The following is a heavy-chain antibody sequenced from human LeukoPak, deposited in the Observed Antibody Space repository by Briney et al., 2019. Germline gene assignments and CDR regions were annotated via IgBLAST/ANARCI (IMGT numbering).Heavy chain of an antibody. D-gene: IGHD6-13*01. J-gene: IGHJ1*01. CDR3: ARKGQGSNWAAEYFQN. V-gene: IGHV3-23*01. CDR1: GFTFSTYA. CDR2: ISGSGGTGT. Sequence: GGSLRLTCAASGFTFSTYAMSWVRQAPGKGLEWVSAISGSGGTGTYYADSVKGRFTISRDNSKNTLYLQMNSLRAEDTAVYYCARKGQGSNWAAEYFQNWGQGTLVTVSS.